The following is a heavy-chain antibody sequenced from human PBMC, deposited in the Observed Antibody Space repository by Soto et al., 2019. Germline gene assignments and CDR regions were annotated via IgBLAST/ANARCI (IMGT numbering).Heavy chain of an antibody. CDR2: IWYDGSNK. J-gene: IGHJ6*02. V-gene: IGHV3-33*01. CDR3: ARDEGLGVNYYYYGMDV. Sequence: GKGLEWVAVIWYDGSNKYYADSVKGRFTISRDNSKNTLYLQMNSLRAEDTAVYYCARDEGLGVNYYYYGMDVWGQGTTVTVSS. D-gene: IGHD3-10*01.